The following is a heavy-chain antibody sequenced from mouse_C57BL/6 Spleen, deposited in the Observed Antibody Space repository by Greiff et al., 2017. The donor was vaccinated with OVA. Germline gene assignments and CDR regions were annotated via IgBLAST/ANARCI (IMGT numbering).Heavy chain of an antibody. CDR3: ARADYDYYYAMDY. V-gene: IGHV1-53*01. Sequence: VHLQQPGTELVKPGASVKLSCKASGYTFTSYWMHWVKQRPGQGLEWIGNINPSNGGTNYNEKFKSKATLTVDKSSSTAYMQLSSLTSEDSAVYYCARADYDYYYAMDYWGQGTSVTVSS. J-gene: IGHJ4*01. CDR1: GYTFTSYW. D-gene: IGHD2-4*01. CDR2: INPSNGGT.